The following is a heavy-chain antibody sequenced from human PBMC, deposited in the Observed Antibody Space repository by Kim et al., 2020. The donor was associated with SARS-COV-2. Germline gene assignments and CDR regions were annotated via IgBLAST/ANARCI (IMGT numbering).Heavy chain of an antibody. CDR2: GST. V-gene: IGHV4-59*01. CDR3: PTDPTIFVI. Sequence: GSTHYSPSLQSRVTISVDTSKNQFSLTLLSVTAADTAVYYCPTDPTIFVIWGQGTMVTVSS. J-gene: IGHJ3*02. D-gene: IGHD3-9*01.